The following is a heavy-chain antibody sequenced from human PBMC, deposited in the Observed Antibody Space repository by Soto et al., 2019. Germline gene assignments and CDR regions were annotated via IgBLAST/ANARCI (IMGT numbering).Heavy chain of an antibody. J-gene: IGHJ6*02. CDR3: ARRDTGDYPNYYRYGMDV. Sequence: EESLKISCKASGYSFTTYWIAWVRQMPGKGLEWMGIIYPGDSDTRYSPSFEGQVTISADRSITTAYLQWSTLKASDTATYYCARRDTGDYPNYYRYGMDVSGQGTTDIGSS. V-gene: IGHV5-51*01. CDR2: IYPGDSDT. CDR1: GYSFTTYW. D-gene: IGHD2-8*02.